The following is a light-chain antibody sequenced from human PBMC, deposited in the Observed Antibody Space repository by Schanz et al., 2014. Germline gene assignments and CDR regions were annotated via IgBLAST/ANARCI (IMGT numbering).Light chain of an antibody. Sequence: QSALTLPASVSGTPGQTITFSCTGTGSDVVHYNSVSQYQQHPGKAPKLLICNVTKRPSDISNHFSGSKSGSTASLTVSGLQAEDEADYYCSSYAGRGVFGTGTKLTVL. J-gene: IGLJ1*01. V-gene: IGLV2-14*01. CDR2: NVT. CDR3: SSYAGRGV. CDR1: GSDVVHYNS.